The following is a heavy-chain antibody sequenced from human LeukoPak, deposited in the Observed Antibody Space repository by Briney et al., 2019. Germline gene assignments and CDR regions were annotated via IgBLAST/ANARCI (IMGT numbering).Heavy chain of an antibody. D-gene: IGHD4-17*01. J-gene: IGHJ4*02. CDR2: INHSGST. CDR3: ARRRAFPYGDYDY. Sequence: SETLSLTCAVYGGSFSGYYWSWIRQPPGKGLEWIGEINHSGSTNYNPSLKSRVTISVDKSKNQFSLKLSSVTAADTAVYYCARRRAFPYGDYDYWGQGTLVTVSS. V-gene: IGHV4-34*01. CDR1: GGSFSGYY.